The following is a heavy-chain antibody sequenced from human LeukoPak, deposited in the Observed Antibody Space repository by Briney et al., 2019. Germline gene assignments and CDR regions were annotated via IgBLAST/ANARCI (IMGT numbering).Heavy chain of an antibody. CDR1: GGSISSYY. CDR2: IYSSGST. Sequence: SETLSLTCSVSGGSISSYYWSWIRQPPGKGLEWIGNIYSSGSTNYNPSLKSRVTISVDTSKNQFSPKVSSVIATDTAVYYCARARSGLDYWGQGTLVTVSS. CDR3: ARARSGLDY. J-gene: IGHJ4*02. D-gene: IGHD3-3*01. V-gene: IGHV4-59*01.